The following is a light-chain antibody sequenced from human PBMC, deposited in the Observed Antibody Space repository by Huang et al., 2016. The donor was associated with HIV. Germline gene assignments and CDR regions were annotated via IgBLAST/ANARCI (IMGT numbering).Light chain of an antibody. CDR1: HSVSSN. J-gene: IGKJ5*01. Sequence: ERVMTQSPATMSVAAGERVTLSCRASHSVSSNLAWYQQKPGQAPRILIHGASTRSTGFPARFSGSGSGTEFTLAISSLQSEDSGVYFCQQYDNWPLTFGQGTRLEIK. V-gene: IGKV3-15*01. CDR2: GAS. CDR3: QQYDNWPLT.